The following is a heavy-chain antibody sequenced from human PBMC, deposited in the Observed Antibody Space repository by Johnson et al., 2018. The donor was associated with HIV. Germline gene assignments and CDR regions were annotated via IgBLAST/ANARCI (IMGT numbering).Heavy chain of an antibody. CDR2: IRYDGSNK. D-gene: IGHD4-17*01. CDR1: GFTFTSYG. J-gene: IGHJ3*02. Sequence: QVRLVETGGGVVQPGGSLRLSCAASGFTFTSYGMHWVRQAPGKGLEWVAFIRYDGSNKYYADSVKGRFTISRDNSKNTLYLQMNSLRAEDTAVYYCAKVNGDYKTDAFDIWGQGTMVTVSS. CDR3: AKVNGDYKTDAFDI. V-gene: IGHV3-30*02.